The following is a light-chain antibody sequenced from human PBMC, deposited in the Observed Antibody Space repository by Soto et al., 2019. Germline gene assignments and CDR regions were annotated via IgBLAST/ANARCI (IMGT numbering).Light chain of an antibody. CDR3: QQRSNWPFWT. Sequence: EIVLTQSPATLSLSPGERATLSCRASQSVSSYLAWYQQKPGQAPRLLIYDASNRATGIPARFSGSGSGTDFTPTISSLELEVFAVYYGQQRSNWPFWTFGKGTKVDIK. CDR1: QSVSSY. V-gene: IGKV3-11*01. CDR2: DAS. J-gene: IGKJ1*01.